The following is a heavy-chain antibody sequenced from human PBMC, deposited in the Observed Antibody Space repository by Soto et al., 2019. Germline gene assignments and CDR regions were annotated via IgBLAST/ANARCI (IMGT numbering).Heavy chain of an antibody. D-gene: IGHD6-13*01. CDR1: GFTFSSYS. Sequence: EVQLVESGGGLVQPGGSLRLSCAASGFTFSSYSMNWVRQAPGKGLEWVSYISSSSSTIYYADSVKGRFTISRDNAKNSLYPQMNRLRAEDTAVYYCARHPERIAEIGWFDPWGQGTLVTVSS. V-gene: IGHV3-48*01. CDR3: ARHPERIAEIGWFDP. CDR2: ISSSSSTI. J-gene: IGHJ5*02.